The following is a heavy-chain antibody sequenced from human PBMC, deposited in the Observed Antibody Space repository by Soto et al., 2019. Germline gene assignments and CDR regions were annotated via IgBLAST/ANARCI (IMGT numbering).Heavy chain of an antibody. J-gene: IGHJ4*02. D-gene: IGHD6-13*01. CDR2: ISYDGSNK. V-gene: IGHV3-30*18. CDR3: AKAASTSIAAAVSPN. CDR1: GFTFSSYG. Sequence: PGGSLRLSCAASGFTFSSYGMHWVRQAPGKGLEWVAVISYDGSNKYYADSVKGRFTISRDNSKNTLYLQMNSLRAEDTAVYYCAKAASTSIAAAVSPNWGQGTLVTVSS.